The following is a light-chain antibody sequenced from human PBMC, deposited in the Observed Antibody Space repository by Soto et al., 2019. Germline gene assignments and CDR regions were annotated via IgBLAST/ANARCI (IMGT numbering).Light chain of an antibody. Sequence: QSALTQPPSASGSPGQSVXISCTGTSTDVGAYNYVSWYQQHPGKAPKLIIYEVTKRPSGVPDRFSGSKSGNTASLTVSGLQAEDEAGYYCGSHAGDSNLVFGGGTQLTVL. CDR1: STDVGAYNY. J-gene: IGLJ3*02. CDR2: EVT. CDR3: GSHAGDSNLV. V-gene: IGLV2-8*01.